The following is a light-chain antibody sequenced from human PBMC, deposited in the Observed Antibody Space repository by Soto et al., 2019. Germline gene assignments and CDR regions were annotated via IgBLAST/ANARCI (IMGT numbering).Light chain of an antibody. CDR2: GNN. CDR3: QSYDSSLSGYV. Sequence: QSVLTQPPSVSGAPGQRVTISCTGSSSNIGAGYDVHWYQHLPGTAPKLLIYGNNNRPSGVPERFSGSKSGTSASLAITGLQVEDEADYYCQSYDSSLSGYVFGTGTKLTVL. V-gene: IGLV1-40*01. CDR1: SSNIGAGYD. J-gene: IGLJ1*01.